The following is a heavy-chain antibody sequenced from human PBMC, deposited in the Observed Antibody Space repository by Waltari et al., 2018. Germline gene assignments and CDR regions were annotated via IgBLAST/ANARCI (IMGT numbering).Heavy chain of an antibody. CDR2: IWYDGSNE. D-gene: IGHD3-10*01. CDR1: GFTFSTYG. J-gene: IGHJ4*02. V-gene: IGHV3-33*01. Sequence: QVQLVESGGGVVQPGRSLRLSCAASGFTFSTYGMHWVRQAPGKGLGWVAVIWYDGSNEYYADSVKGRFTISRDNSKNTLYLQMNSLRGDDTAVYYCARAGGYSFYFDYWGQGTLVTVSS. CDR3: ARAGGYSFYFDY.